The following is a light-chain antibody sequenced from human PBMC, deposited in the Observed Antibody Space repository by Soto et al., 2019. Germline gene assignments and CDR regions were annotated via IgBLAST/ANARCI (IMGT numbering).Light chain of an antibody. CDR2: AAS. Sequence: DIQMTQSPSSLSASVGDRVTITCRASQNIRNYLNWYQQRPGKTPNLLVYAASNLRSGVPSRFSGSGSGTLFTLTISSLQPEDFATYYCQQIHSTSSYTFGQGIRVDIK. CDR1: QNIRNY. V-gene: IGKV1-39*01. J-gene: IGKJ2*01. CDR3: QQIHSTSSYT.